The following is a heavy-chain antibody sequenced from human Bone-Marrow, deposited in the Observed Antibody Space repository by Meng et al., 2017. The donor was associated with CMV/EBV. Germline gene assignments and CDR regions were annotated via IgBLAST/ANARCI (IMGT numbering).Heavy chain of an antibody. Sequence: GGSLRLSCAVSGFTFNNYNMNWVRQAPGKGLEWVSAISGSGGSTYYADSVKGRFTISRDNSKNTLYLQMNSLRAEDTAVYYCARVDGDFWSGYFCDYWGQGTLVTVSS. V-gene: IGHV3-23*01. D-gene: IGHD3-3*01. CDR1: GFTFNNYN. CDR3: ARVDGDFWSGYFCDY. CDR2: ISGSGGST. J-gene: IGHJ4*02.